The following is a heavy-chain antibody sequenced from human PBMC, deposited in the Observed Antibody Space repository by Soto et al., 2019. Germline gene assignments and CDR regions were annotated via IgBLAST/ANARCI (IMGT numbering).Heavy chain of an antibody. Sequence: PSETLSLTCAVYGGSFSGYYWSWIRQPPGKGLEWIGEINHSGSTNYNPSLKSRVTISVDTSKNQFSLKLSSVTAADTAVYYCARGEYSSSWLDDWGQGTLVTVSS. CDR2: INHSGST. J-gene: IGHJ4*02. CDR1: GGSFSGYY. CDR3: ARGEYSSSWLDD. D-gene: IGHD6-13*01. V-gene: IGHV4-34*01.